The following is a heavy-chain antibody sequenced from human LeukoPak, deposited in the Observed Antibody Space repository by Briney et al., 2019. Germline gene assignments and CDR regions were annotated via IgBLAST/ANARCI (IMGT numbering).Heavy chain of an antibody. Sequence: QPGGSLRLSCAASGFTFSSYWMSWVRQAPGKGLEWVANIKQDGSEKYYVDSVKGRFTISRDNAKNSLYLRMNSLRAEDTAVYYCVVPAAIQRDWGQGTMVTVSS. D-gene: IGHD2-2*01. CDR2: IKQDGSEK. CDR1: GFTFSSYW. V-gene: IGHV3-7*01. CDR3: VVPAAIQRD. J-gene: IGHJ3*01.